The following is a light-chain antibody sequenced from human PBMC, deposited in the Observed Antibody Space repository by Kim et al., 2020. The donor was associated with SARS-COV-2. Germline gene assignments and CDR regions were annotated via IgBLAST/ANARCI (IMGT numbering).Light chain of an antibody. CDR2: STS. Sequence: SPGERATLSCGASRTVNTNYLAWYQQKPGQAPRLLIYSTSNRATSIPDRCSGSGSGTDFTLTISRLEPEDFAVYYCHQYGRSPQTFGQGTKVDIK. CDR3: HQYGRSPQT. CDR1: RTVNTNY. V-gene: IGKV3-20*01. J-gene: IGKJ1*01.